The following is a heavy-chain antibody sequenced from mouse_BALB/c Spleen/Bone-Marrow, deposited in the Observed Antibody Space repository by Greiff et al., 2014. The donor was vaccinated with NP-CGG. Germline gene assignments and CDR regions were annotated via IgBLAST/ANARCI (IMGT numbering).Heavy chain of an antibody. CDR2: IWGGGST. J-gene: IGHJ4*01. CDR1: GFSLTDFG. Sequence: QVQLKESGPGLVAPSQSLSITCTVSGFSLTDFGVSWIRLPPGKGLEWLGVIWGGGSTYYNSSLKSRLSISKDNSKSQVFLKMNNLKTDDTAMYYCAKHTLRYYAMDYWGQGTSVTVSS. CDR3: AKHTLRYYAMDY. V-gene: IGHV2-6-5*01. D-gene: IGHD1-1*01.